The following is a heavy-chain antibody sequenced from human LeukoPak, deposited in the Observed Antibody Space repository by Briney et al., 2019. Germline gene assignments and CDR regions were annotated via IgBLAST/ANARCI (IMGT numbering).Heavy chain of an antibody. D-gene: IGHD6-13*01. V-gene: IGHV4-4*07. CDR1: GGSISSYS. CDR2: IYATGST. Sequence: TPSETLSLTCSVSGGSISSYSWTWIRQPAGKGLEWIGRIYATGSTNFNPSLKSRVTMSVDTSKSQFSLNLSSVTAADTAVYYCARAPAGSSKYEYWGQGILVTVSS. CDR3: ARAPAGSSKYEY. J-gene: IGHJ4*02.